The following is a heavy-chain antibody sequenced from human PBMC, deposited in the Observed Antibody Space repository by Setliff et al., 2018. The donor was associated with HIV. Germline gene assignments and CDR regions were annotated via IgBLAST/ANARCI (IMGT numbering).Heavy chain of an antibody. CDR2: MSYTGTT. CDR3: AMGSSGYPFDY. Sequence: SETLSLTCSVSGGPISSSSYYWGRIRQPPGKGLDWIGSMSYTGTTYDNPSLKSRVTISVDTSKNQFSLKLTSVTAADAAVYFCAMGSSGYPFDYWGQGSLVTV. V-gene: IGHV4-39*01. CDR1: GGPISSSSYY. D-gene: IGHD3-22*01. J-gene: IGHJ4*02.